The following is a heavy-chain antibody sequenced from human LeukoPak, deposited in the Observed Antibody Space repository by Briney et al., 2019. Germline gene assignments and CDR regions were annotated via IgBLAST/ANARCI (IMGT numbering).Heavy chain of an antibody. V-gene: IGHV4-34*01. CDR2: IDDGGNT. CDR3: ARFSKITWGDWGDAFDV. Sequence: SETLSLTCTVSGGSISNYYWSWIRQPPGKGLEWIGEIDDGGNTNYNPSLMSRVIVAMEKSKKQFSLVMRSVTAADTAIYYCARFSKITWGDWGDAFDVWGQGTTVIVSS. D-gene: IGHD2-21*02. CDR1: GGSISNYY. J-gene: IGHJ3*01.